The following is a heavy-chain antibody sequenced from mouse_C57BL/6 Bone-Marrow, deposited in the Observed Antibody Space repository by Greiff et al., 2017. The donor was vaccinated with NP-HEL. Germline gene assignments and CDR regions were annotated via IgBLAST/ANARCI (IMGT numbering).Heavy chain of an antibody. CDR2: IWRGGST. CDR1: GFSLTSYG. CDR3: AKRGVGLDWYFDV. V-gene: IGHV2-5*01. D-gene: IGHD1-1*01. Sequence: QVQLQQSGPGLVQPSQSLSITCTVSGFSLTSYGVHWVRQSPGKGLEWLGVIWRGGSTDYNAAFMSRLSITKDNSKSQVFFKMNSLQADDTAIYYGAKRGVGLDWYFDVWGTGTTVTVSS. J-gene: IGHJ1*03.